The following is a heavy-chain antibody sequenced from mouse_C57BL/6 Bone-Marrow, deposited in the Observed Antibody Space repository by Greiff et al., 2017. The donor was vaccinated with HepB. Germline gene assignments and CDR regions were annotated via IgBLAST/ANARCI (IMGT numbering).Heavy chain of an antibody. J-gene: IGHJ4*01. CDR1: GYTFTSYW. Sequence: QVQLQQPGAELVRPGTSVKLSCKASGYTFTSYWMHWVKQRPGQGLEWIGVIDPSDSYTNYNQKFKGKATLTVDTSSSTAYMQLSSLTSADAAVYYCARSGNYDVRYYAMDYWGQGTSVTVSS. D-gene: IGHD2-4*01. V-gene: IGHV1-59*01. CDR3: ARSGNYDVRYYAMDY. CDR2: IDPSDSYT.